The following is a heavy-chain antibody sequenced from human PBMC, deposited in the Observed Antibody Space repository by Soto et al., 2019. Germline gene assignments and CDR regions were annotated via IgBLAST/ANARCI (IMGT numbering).Heavy chain of an antibody. J-gene: IGHJ5*02. D-gene: IGHD3-10*01. CDR2: IYHSGST. CDR3: ARAGSAHNWFDP. Sequence: SETLSLTCAVSGGSISSGGYSWSWIRQPPGKGLEWIGYIYHSGSTYYNPSLKSRVTISVDRSKNQFSLKLSSVTAADTAVYYYARAGSAHNWFDPWGQGTLATVSS. CDR1: GGSISSGGYS. V-gene: IGHV4-30-2*01.